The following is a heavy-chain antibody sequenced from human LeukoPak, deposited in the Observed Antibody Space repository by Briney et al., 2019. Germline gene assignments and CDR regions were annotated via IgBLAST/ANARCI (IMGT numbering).Heavy chain of an antibody. D-gene: IGHD6-13*01. CDR1: GYTFTSYY. J-gene: IGHJ3*02. CDR2: ISAYNGNT. Sequence: ASVKVSCKASGYTFTSYYMHWVRQAPGQGLEWMGWISAYNGNTNYAQKLQGRVTMSTDTSTSTAYMELRSLRSDDTAVYYCARDRGIAAAGTPDAFDIWGQGTMVTVSS. CDR3: ARDRGIAAAGTPDAFDI. V-gene: IGHV1-18*04.